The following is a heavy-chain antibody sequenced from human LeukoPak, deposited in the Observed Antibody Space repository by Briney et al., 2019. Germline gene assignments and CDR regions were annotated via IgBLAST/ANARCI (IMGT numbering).Heavy chain of an antibody. J-gene: IGHJ5*02. CDR3: ARVRGNWFDP. CDR1: GYSTSSGYY. CDR2: IYHSGST. Sequence: SETLSLTCTVSGYSTSSGYYWGWIRQPPGKGLEWIGSIYHSGSTYYNPSLKSRVTISVDTSKNQFSLKLSSVTAADTAVYYCARVRGNWFDPWGQGTLVTVSS. V-gene: IGHV4-38-2*02.